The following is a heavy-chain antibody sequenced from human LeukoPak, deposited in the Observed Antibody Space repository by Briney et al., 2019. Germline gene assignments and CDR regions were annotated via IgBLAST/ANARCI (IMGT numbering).Heavy chain of an antibody. CDR2: IYPGDSDT. V-gene: IGHV5-51*01. J-gene: IGHJ5*02. Sequence: GSLKLSCKGSGYSFTSYWIGWVRQMPGKGLEWMGIIYPGDSDTRYSPSFQGQVTFSADKSISTAYLQWSSLKASDTAMYYCARRVYSSGWYWFDPWGQGTLVTVSS. CDR1: GYSFTSYW. D-gene: IGHD6-19*01. CDR3: ARRVYSSGWYWFDP.